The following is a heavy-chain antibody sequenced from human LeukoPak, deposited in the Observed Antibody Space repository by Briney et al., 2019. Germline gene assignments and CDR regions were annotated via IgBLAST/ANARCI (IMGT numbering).Heavy chain of an antibody. V-gene: IGHV4-39*07. J-gene: IGHJ4*02. CDR3: ARGRGSVSFDY. Sequence: PSETLSLTCTVSGGSISSSSYYWGWIRQSPGKGLEWIGSIYYSGSTYYNPSLKSRVTISVDTSKNQFSLKLSSVTAADTAVYYCARGRGSVSFDYWGQGTLVTVSS. D-gene: IGHD3-10*01. CDR2: IYYSGST. CDR1: GGSISSSSYY.